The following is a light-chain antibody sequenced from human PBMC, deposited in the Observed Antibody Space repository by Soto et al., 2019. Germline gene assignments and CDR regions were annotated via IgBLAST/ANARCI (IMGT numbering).Light chain of an antibody. CDR2: EAS. J-gene: IGKJ4*01. Sequence: TQSPSTLSASVGDRVTITCRASQSISSWLAWYQQKPGQAPGLLIYEASTRATGIPARFSGSGSGTDFTLTISSLEPEDFAVYYCQQHAHWPLTFGGGTKVDIK. V-gene: IGKV3-11*01. CDR3: QQHAHWPLT. CDR1: QSISSW.